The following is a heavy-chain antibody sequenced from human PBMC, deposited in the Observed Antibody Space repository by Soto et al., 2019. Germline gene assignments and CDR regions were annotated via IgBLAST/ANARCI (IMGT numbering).Heavy chain of an antibody. CDR1: GGSFSGYY. V-gene: IGHV4-34*01. CDR2: INHSGST. J-gene: IGHJ4*02. D-gene: IGHD2-15*01. Sequence: PSETLSLTCAVYGGSFSGYYWSWIRQPPGKGLEWIGEINHSGSTNYNPSLKSRVTISVDTSKNQFSLKLSSVTAADTALYYCARGINCSGGSCYSADYWGQGTLVTVSS. CDR3: ARGINCSGGSCYSADY.